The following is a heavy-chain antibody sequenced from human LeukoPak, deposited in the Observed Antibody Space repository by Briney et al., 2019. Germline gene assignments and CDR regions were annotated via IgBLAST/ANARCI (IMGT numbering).Heavy chain of an antibody. CDR1: GGSISGYY. D-gene: IGHD1-14*01. CDR2: IHHMGGT. J-gene: IGHJ5*02. CDR3: AREGTGMWHWFDP. Sequence: SETLPLTCTVSGGSISGYYWSWIRQPPGKGLQWIGYIHHMGGTNYNPSLESRVTISVDTSKNQFSLKLKSVTAADTAVYYCAREGTGMWHWFDPWGQGTLVTVSS. V-gene: IGHV4-59*01.